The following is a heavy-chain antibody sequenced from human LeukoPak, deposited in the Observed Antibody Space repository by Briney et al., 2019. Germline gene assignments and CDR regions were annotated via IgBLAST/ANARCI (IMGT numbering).Heavy chain of an antibody. CDR2: ISTSSTYT. CDR1: GFTFSSYS. J-gene: IGHJ4*02. CDR3: ASLHYDSSGYPDY. Sequence: PGGSLRLSCEASGFTFSSYSMNWVRQAPGKGLEGVSFISTSSTYTYYADSVKGRFTISRDNAKNSLYLQMNSLRAEDTAVYYCASLHYDSSGYPDYWGQGTLVTVSS. D-gene: IGHD3-22*01. V-gene: IGHV3-21*01.